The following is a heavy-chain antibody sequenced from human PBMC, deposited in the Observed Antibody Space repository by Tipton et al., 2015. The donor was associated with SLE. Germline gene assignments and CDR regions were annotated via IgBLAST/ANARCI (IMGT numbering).Heavy chain of an antibody. CDR2: IYYSGST. CDR1: GGSISSYY. CDR3: VRIDSRKMFH. D-gene: IGHD1-14*01. V-gene: IGHV4-39*07. Sequence: TLSLTCTVSGGSISSYYWGWIRQPPGKGLEWIGTIYYSGSTYYNPSLKSRVTISVDTSKNQFSLKLSSVAAADTALYYCVRIDSRKMFHWGQGTLVTVSS. J-gene: IGHJ4*02.